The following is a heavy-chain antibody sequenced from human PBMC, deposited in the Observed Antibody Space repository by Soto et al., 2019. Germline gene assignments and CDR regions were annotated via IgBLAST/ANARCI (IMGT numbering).Heavy chain of an antibody. V-gene: IGHV3-48*02. J-gene: IGHJ1*01. Sequence: GVSLRLSGDASGFTFSSYSMKWVRHAARNVLEGVSYISSSSSTIYYADSVKGRFTISRDNAKNSLYLQMNSLRDEDTAVYYCARSRYCTNGVCYIPPGYFQHWGQGTLFTVSS. CDR2: ISSSSSTI. D-gene: IGHD2-8*01. CDR3: ARSRYCTNGVCYIPPGYFQH. CDR1: GFTFSSYS.